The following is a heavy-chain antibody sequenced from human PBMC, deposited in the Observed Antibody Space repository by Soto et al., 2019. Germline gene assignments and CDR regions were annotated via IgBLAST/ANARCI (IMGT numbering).Heavy chain of an antibody. D-gene: IGHD5-18*01. Sequence: PGGSLRLSCAASGFTFSSYGMHWVRQAPGKGLEWVAVISYDGSNKYYADSVKGRFTISRDNSKNTLYLQMNSLRAEDTAVYYCAKDWTAMGSKPTGFFDYWGQGTLVTVSS. J-gene: IGHJ4*02. V-gene: IGHV3-30*18. CDR3: AKDWTAMGSKPTGFFDY. CDR1: GFTFSSYG. CDR2: ISYDGSNK.